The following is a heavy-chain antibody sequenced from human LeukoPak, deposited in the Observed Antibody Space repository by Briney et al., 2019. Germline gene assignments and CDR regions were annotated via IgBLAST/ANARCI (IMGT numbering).Heavy chain of an antibody. CDR3: ARGRQEFSMIVVVMTAVSFYLDV. CDR2: INYNGRT. CDR1: GGSISGYY. Sequence: SETLSLTCAVSGGSISGYYWTWIRQPPGKGLEWIGDINYNGRTNYNPSLKSRLTISVDASQNQFSLNLRSLTAADTAVYYCARGRQEFSMIVVVMTAVSFYLDVWGKGTTVTFS. V-gene: IGHV4-34*01. J-gene: IGHJ6*03. D-gene: IGHD3-22*01.